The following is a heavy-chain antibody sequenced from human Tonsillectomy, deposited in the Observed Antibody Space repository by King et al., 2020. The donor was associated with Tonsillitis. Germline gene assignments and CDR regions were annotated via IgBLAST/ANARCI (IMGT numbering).Heavy chain of an antibody. CDR3: TREGSWYGADY. Sequence: VQLVESGGGLVQPGRSLRLSCSASGFTFGENAMSWFRQAPGKGLEWISFIRSNAYGGTSECAASLEGRFTILKNDSESIVFLQMNSLKTEDTAVYFCTREGSWYGADYWGQGTLVTVSS. D-gene: IGHD6-13*01. CDR2: IRSNAYGGTS. CDR1: GFTFGENA. J-gene: IGHJ4*02. V-gene: IGHV3-49*03.